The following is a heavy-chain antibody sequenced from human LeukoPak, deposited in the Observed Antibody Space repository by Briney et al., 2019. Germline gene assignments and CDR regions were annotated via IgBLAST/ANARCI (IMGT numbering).Heavy chain of an antibody. Sequence: PGGSLRLSCAASRFTFSDYYMSWIRQAPGKGLEWVSYISSSGSTIYYADSVKGRFTISRDNAKNSLYLQMNSLRAEDTAVYYCARDYYDSSGYYYPFGYWGQGTLVTVSS. J-gene: IGHJ4*02. CDR3: ARDYYDSSGYYYPFGY. CDR2: ISSSGSTI. V-gene: IGHV3-11*04. CDR1: RFTFSDYY. D-gene: IGHD3-22*01.